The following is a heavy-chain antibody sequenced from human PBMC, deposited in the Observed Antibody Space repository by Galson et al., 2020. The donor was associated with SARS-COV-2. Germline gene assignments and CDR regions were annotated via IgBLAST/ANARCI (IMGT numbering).Heavy chain of an antibody. CDR3: AHNVHCSGGSCYSAS. Sequence: SGPTLVKPTQTLTLTCTFSGFSLSTSGVAVSWIRQPPGKALEWLARIYWDDDKRYNPSLKTRVTITRDTSKNQVVLTMTNVDPVDTATYYCAHNVHCSGGSCYSASWGQGTLVTVSS. CDR2: IYWDDDK. V-gene: IGHV2-5*02. J-gene: IGHJ5*02. CDR1: GFSLSTSGVA. D-gene: IGHD2-15*01.